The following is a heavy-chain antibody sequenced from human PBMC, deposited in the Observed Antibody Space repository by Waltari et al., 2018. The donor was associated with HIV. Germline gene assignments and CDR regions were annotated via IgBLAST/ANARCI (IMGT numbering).Heavy chain of an antibody. CDR1: GFRFNEIT. D-gene: IGHD3-9*01. CDR2: ISDSCTLK. CDR3: ARDIPDYDWSPTYV. V-gene: IGHV3-21*02. J-gene: IGHJ6*02. Sequence: VQLLESGGGLVKPGGSLRLACAASGFRFNEITRNWIRQPPGGWRAWVASISDSCTLKFYADSVKGRFTVSRDNAKNQLFLQITRLRVEDSGVYYCARDIPDYDWSPTYVWGQGTTVTVS.